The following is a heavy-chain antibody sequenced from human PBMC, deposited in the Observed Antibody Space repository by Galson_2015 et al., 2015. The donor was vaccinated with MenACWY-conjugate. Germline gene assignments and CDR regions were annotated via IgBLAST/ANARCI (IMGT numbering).Heavy chain of an antibody. CDR3: ARGLRANYYYYYYMDV. D-gene: IGHD3-16*01. Sequence: LSLTCTVSGGSISSYYWRWIRQPPGKGLEWIGYIYYSGSTNYNPSLKSRVTILVDTSKNQFSLKLSSVTAADTAVYYCARGLRANYYYYYYMDVWGKGTTVTVSS. CDR2: IYYSGST. V-gene: IGHV4-59*01. CDR1: GGSISSYY. J-gene: IGHJ6*03.